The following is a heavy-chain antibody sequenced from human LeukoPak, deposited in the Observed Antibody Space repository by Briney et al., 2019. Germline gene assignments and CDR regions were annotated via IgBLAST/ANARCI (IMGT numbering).Heavy chain of an antibody. V-gene: IGHV4-59*01. CDR1: GGSLTGYY. D-gene: IGHD6-19*01. CDR3: ARETSLAGFASGLGFNY. Sequence: SETLSLTCTVSGGSLTGYYWSWIRQPPGKGLEWIGYVYGSGYTNYNPSLKSRVTMSIDTSKNHFSLKLTSVTAADTATYYCARETSLAGFASGLGFNYWGQGILVTVSS. CDR2: VYGSGYT. J-gene: IGHJ4*02.